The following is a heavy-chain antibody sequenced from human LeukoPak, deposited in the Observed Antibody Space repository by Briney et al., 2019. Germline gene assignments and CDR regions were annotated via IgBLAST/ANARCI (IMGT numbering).Heavy chain of an antibody. CDR2: IYTSGST. Sequence: PSQTLSLTCTVSGGSISSGSYYWSWIRQPAGKGLEWIGRIYTSGSTNYNPSLKSRVTISIDTSKNRFSLRLSSVTAADTAVYYCAKDQYAGGSWFDPWGQGTLVSVSS. CDR1: GGSISSGSYY. V-gene: IGHV4-61*02. D-gene: IGHD3-16*01. CDR3: AKDQYAGGSWFDP. J-gene: IGHJ5*02.